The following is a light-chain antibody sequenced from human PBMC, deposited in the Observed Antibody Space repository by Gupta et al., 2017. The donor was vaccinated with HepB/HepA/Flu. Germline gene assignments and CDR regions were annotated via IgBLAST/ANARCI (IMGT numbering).Light chain of an antibody. CDR2: DVS. Sequence: QSALTQPASVSGSPGQSITISCTGTRSDIGAYNSVSWYQQPPGKAPKLLIFDVSSRPSGVSNRFSGSKSGNAASLTISGLQTEDEAHYYCSLYTTTISLLFGGGTKLTVL. CDR1: RSDIGAYNS. CDR3: SLYTTTISLL. V-gene: IGLV2-14*03. J-gene: IGLJ2*01.